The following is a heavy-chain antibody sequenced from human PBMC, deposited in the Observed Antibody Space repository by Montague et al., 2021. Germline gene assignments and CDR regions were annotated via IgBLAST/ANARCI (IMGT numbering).Heavy chain of an antibody. Sequence: SETLSLTCTVSGGSISSASYYWGWIRQPPGKGLEFIGVICYNGTTYHNPSLKSRVTVSMDTSKNQFSLKLSSVTAADTAVYYCARSLYCRGGSCYSGFDPWGQGTLVTASS. D-gene: IGHD2-15*01. CDR1: GGSISSASYY. V-gene: IGHV4-39*01. CDR2: ICYNGTT. J-gene: IGHJ5*02. CDR3: ARSLYCRGGSCYSGFDP.